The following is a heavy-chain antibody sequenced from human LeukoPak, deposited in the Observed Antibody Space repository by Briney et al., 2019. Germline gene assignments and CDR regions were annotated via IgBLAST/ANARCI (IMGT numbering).Heavy chain of an antibody. CDR1: GFTFSSYS. CDR3: ARDHHRRLYDSQARDTFDI. Sequence: GGSLRLSCAASGFTFSSYSMNWVRQAPGKGLEWVSSISSSSSYIYYADSVKGRFTISRDNAKNSLYLQMNSLRAEDTAVYYCARDHHRRLYDSQARDTFDIWGQGTMVTVSS. J-gene: IGHJ3*02. CDR2: ISSSSSYI. D-gene: IGHD3-22*01. V-gene: IGHV3-21*01.